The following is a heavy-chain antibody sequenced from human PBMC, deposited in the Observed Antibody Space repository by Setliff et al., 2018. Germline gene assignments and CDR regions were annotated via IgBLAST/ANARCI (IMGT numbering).Heavy chain of an antibody. J-gene: IGHJ5*02. V-gene: IGHV3-15*01. CDR2: IKKKTDDATT. D-gene: IGHD2-15*01. CDR3: TTEVGSGGCCFTS. Sequence: GGSLRLSCAASGFTFSSYSMNWVRQAPGKGLEWVGRIKKKTDDATTDYAAPVEGRFIISRDDSKNRLYLQMNSLNNEDTGVYYCTTEVGSGGCCFTSWGQGTPVTVSS. CDR1: GFTFSSYS.